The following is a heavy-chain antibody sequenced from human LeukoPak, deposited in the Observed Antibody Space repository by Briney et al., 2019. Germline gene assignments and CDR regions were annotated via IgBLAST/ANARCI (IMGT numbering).Heavy chain of an antibody. CDR1: GGSISSYY. V-gene: IGHV4-59*01. Sequence: SETLSLTCTVSGGSISSYYWSWIRQPPGKGLEWIGYIYYSGSTNYNPSLKSRVTISVDTSKNQFSLKLSSVTAADTAVYYCAREARWLQFDYYYYAMDVWGQGTTATVSS. CDR2: IYYSGST. D-gene: IGHD5-24*01. J-gene: IGHJ6*02. CDR3: AREARWLQFDYYYYAMDV.